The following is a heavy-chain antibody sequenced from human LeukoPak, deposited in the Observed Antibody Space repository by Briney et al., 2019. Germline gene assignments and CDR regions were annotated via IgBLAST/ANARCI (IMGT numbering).Heavy chain of an antibody. V-gene: IGHV3-23*01. CDR3: AKDFDAGPNVY. CDR2: ISGSGGST. J-gene: IGHJ4*02. Sequence: PAGTLSLYSAASGFTFSSFAMSWLRPAPGKGLEWVSAISGSGGSTYYADSVRGRFTISRATSKNSLYLQSNSLGATAPADCSCAKDFDAGPNVYWGQGTMVSDSS. D-gene: IGHD3-9*01. CDR1: GFTFSSFA.